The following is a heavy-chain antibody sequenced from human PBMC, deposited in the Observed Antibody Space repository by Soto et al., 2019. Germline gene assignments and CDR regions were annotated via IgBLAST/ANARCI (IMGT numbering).Heavy chain of an antibody. Sequence: GRSLRLSCAASGLTSDAYAMHWVRQPPGKGLEWVSGISWNSVMIGYADSVKGRFTISRDNAENSLYLQMNSLRTEDSALYYCSKGGPGIAADIDYWGQGTLVTVSS. CDR1: GLTSDAYA. CDR2: ISWNSVMI. V-gene: IGHV3-9*02. J-gene: IGHJ4*02. D-gene: IGHD6-13*01. CDR3: SKGGPGIAADIDY.